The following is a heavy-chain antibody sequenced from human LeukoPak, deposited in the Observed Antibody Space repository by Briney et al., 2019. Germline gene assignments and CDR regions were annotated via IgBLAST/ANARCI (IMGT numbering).Heavy chain of an antibody. V-gene: IGHV4-34*01. CDR1: GGSFSGYY. Sequence: SETLSLTCAVYGGSFSGYYWSWIRQPPGKGLEWIGEINHSGSTNYNPSLKSRVTISVDTSKNQFSLKLSSVTAADTAAYYCARGGYDSSGYGPYYYYYMDVWGKGTTVTVSS. CDR2: INHSGST. CDR3: ARGGYDSSGYGPYYYYYMDV. J-gene: IGHJ6*03. D-gene: IGHD3-22*01.